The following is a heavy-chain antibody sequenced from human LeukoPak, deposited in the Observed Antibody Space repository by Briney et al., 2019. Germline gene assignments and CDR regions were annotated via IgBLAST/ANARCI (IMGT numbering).Heavy chain of an antibody. V-gene: IGHV3-66*01. J-gene: IGHJ3*02. Sequence: GGSLRLSCAASGVSVSSNYISWVRQAPGKGLEWVSIIYSGGSTYYADPVKGRFTISRDNSKNTLYLQMNSLRAEDTAVYYCATHDYGPGSYHDAFDIWGQGTMVTVSS. D-gene: IGHD3-10*01. CDR2: IYSGGST. CDR3: ATHDYGPGSYHDAFDI. CDR1: GVSVSSNY.